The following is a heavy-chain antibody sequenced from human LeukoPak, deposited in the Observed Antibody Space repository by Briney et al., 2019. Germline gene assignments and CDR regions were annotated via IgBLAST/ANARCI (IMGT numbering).Heavy chain of an antibody. J-gene: IGHJ4*02. V-gene: IGHV1-69*13. CDR1: GGTFSSYA. CDR2: IIPIFGTA. D-gene: IGHD6-13*01. CDR3: ARDDGIGSSSPHFDY. Sequence: PEASVKVSCKASGGTFSSYAISWVRQAPGQGLEWMGGIIPIFGTANYAQKFQGRVTITADESTSTAYRELSSLRSEDTAVYYCARDDGIGSSSPHFDYWGQGTLVTVSS.